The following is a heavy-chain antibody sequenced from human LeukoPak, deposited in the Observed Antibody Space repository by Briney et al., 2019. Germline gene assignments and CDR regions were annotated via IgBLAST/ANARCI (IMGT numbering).Heavy chain of an antibody. D-gene: IGHD3-16*01. CDR3: AKDNGRGGNFDY. CDR2: ISWNSGRI. V-gene: IGHV3-9*01. Sequence: LXXVYGISWNSGRIGYAASVKGRFTIYRDNAKNSLYLQMNSLSAEDTALYYCAKDNGRGGNFDYWGQGTLVTVSS. J-gene: IGHJ4*02.